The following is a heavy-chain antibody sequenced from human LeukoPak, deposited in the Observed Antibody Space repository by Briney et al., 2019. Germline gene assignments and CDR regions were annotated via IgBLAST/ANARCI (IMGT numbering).Heavy chain of an antibody. CDR1: GFTFSSYW. V-gene: IGHV3-7*03. J-gene: IGHJ4*02. D-gene: IGHD3-10*01. Sequence: GGSLRLSCVASGFTFSSYWMNWVRQAPGKGLEWVANISPDGSEKYHVDSVKGRFTISRDNSKNTLYLQMNSLRAEDTAVYYCAKVTIWFGELSGYFDYWGQGTLVTVSS. CDR3: AKVTIWFGELSGYFDY. CDR2: ISPDGSEK.